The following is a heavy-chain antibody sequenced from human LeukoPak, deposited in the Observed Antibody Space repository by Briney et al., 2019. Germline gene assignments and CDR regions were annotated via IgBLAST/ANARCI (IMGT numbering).Heavy chain of an antibody. J-gene: IGHJ4*02. D-gene: IGHD3-22*01. V-gene: IGHV4-39*01. CDR1: GGSISSSSYY. CDR2: IYYSGNT. CDR3: ARRGRGGSSGYYFDY. Sequence: PSVSLSLTCTVSGGSISSSSYYWGWIRQPPGKGLEWIGCIYYSGNTYYTPSLKSRVTISVDTSKNQFSLKLSSVTAADTAVYYCARRGRGGSSGYYFDYWGQGTLVT.